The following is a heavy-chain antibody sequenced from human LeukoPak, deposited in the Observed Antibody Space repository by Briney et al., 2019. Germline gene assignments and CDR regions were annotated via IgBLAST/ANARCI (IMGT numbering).Heavy chain of an antibody. CDR1: GFTVSSNY. Sequence: GGSLRLSCAASGFTVSSNYMSWVRQAPGKGLEWVSVIYSGGSTYYADSVKGRFTISRDNSKNTLYLQMNSLRAEDTAVYYCARVSAGTTFEDWFDPWGQGTLVTVSS. D-gene: IGHD1-1*01. J-gene: IGHJ5*02. CDR2: IYSGGST. V-gene: IGHV3-53*01. CDR3: ARVSAGTTFEDWFDP.